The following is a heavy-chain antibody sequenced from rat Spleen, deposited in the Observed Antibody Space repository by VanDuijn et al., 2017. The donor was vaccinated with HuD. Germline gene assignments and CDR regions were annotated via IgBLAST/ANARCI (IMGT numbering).Heavy chain of an antibody. V-gene: IGHV2S30*01. CDR3: ARDENGYTYAWFAY. Sequence: QVQLKESGPGLVQPSQTLSLTCTVSGFSLTGNNVHWVRQPPGKGLEWMGRMRYDGDTYYNSALKSRLSISRDTSKNQVFLKMNSLQTEDTATYYCARDENGYTYAWFAYWGQGTLVTVSS. J-gene: IGHJ3*01. CDR1: GFSLTGNN. D-gene: IGHD2-1*01. CDR2: MRYDGDT.